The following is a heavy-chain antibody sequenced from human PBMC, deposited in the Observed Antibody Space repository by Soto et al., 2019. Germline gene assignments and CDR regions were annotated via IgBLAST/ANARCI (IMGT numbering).Heavy chain of an antibody. CDR1: GGTFSSYA. J-gene: IGHJ6*02. CDR2: IIPIFATA. Sequence: GASVKVSCKASGGTFSSYAISWVRQAPGQGLEWMGGIIPIFATANYAQKFQGGVMITVDESTSTAYRELSSLRSEDTAVYYCARSVSFRYQLLKRGMDVWGQGTTVTVSS. V-gene: IGHV1-69*13. CDR3: ARSVSFRYQLLKRGMDV. D-gene: IGHD2-2*01.